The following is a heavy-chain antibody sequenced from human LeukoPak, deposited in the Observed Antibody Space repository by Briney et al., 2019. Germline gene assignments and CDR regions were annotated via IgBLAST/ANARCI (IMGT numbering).Heavy chain of an antibody. CDR3: AKDRYYYGSGSRFDY. D-gene: IGHD3-10*01. J-gene: IGHJ4*02. CDR2: ISSTSFYM. Sequence: GGSLRLSCAASGFTFSSYIMNWVRQAPGKGLEWVSSISSTSFYMYYADSVKGRFTISRDNSKNTLYLQMNSLRAEDTAVYYCAKDRYYYGSGSRFDYWGQGTLVTVSS. CDR1: GFTFSSYI. V-gene: IGHV3-21*04.